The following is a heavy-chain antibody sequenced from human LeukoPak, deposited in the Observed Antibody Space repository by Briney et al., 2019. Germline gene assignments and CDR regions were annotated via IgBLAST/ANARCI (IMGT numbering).Heavy chain of an antibody. J-gene: IGHJ4*02. CDR3: ARGTRSGWYGNFDY. Sequence: SETLSLTCAVSGYSISSGYYWGWVRQPPRKGLEWIGTIYHSGSTYYNPSLRSRVTISVDTSKNQFSLKLSSVTAADTAVYYCARGTRSGWYGNFDYWGQGTLVTVSS. D-gene: IGHD6-19*01. V-gene: IGHV4-38-2*01. CDR2: IYHSGST. CDR1: GYSISSGYY.